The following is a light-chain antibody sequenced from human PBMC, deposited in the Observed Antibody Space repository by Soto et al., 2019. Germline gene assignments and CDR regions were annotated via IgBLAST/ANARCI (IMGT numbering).Light chain of an antibody. J-gene: IGKJ2*01. V-gene: IGKV4-1*01. Sequence: IQLTQSPSSLSASVGDRVTITCRASQDIGIYLAWYQQKPGQPPKLLIYWASTRESGVPDRFSGSGSGTDFTLTISSLQAEDVAVYYCQQCYNTPYTFGQGTKVEIK. CDR1: QDIGIY. CDR2: WAS. CDR3: QQCYNTPYT.